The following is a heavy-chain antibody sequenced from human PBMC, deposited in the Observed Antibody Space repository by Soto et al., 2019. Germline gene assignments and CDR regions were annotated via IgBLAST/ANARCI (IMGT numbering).Heavy chain of an antibody. CDR3: ERSPCIAARCFDGMDV. Sequence: QVQLVQSGAEVKKPGASVKVSCKASGYTFTSYGISWVRQAPGQGLEWMGWISAYNGNTNYAQKLQGRVTMTTDTSTRIGYMELRSLSSDDTAVYYCERSPCIAARCFDGMDVWCQGTTVTVSS. CDR1: GYTFTSYG. D-gene: IGHD6-6*01. CDR2: ISAYNGNT. V-gene: IGHV1-18*01. J-gene: IGHJ6*02.